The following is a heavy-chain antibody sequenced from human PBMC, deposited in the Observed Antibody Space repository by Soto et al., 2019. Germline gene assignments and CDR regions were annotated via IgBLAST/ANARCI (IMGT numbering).Heavy chain of an antibody. J-gene: IGHJ4*02. D-gene: IGHD5-18*01. CDR3: AAEEPGYSYGYVY. CDR1: GVTFTSSA. Sequence: ASVKVSCKASGVTFTSSAVQWLRQARGQRLEWIGWIVVGSGNTNYAQKIQERVTITRDMSTRTAYMELSSLRSEDTAVYYCAAEEPGYSYGYVYWGQGTPVTVSS. CDR2: IVVGSGNT. V-gene: IGHV1-58*01.